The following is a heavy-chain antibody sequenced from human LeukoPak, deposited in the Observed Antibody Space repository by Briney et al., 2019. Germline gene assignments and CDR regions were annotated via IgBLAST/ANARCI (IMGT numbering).Heavy chain of an antibody. CDR2: ISSSSSYI. D-gene: IGHD6-19*01. V-gene: IGHV3-21*01. J-gene: IGHJ4*02. CDR3: ARDKAVAGHPFDY. Sequence: RGSPRLSSAASGFTFSSYSMNSVRQAPRKGLEWVSSISSSSSYIYYADSVKGRFTISRDNAKNSLYLQMNSLRAEDTAVYYCARDKAVAGHPFDYWGQGTLVTVSS. CDR1: GFTFSSYS.